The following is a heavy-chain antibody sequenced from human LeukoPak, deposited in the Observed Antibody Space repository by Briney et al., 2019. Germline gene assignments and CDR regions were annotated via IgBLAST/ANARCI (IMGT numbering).Heavy chain of an antibody. J-gene: IGHJ5*02. Sequence: GGSLRLSCAASGFTFSGSALHWVRQPPGKGLEWLGRIRSKPNIYATAYAASVKGRFTISRDDSKNTTYLQMSGLKTEDTDVYYCTQTVDTALVDFFDPWGQGTLVTVSS. CDR2: IRSKPNIYAT. D-gene: IGHD5-18*01. CDR3: TQTVDTALVDFFDP. V-gene: IGHV3-73*01. CDR1: GFTFSGSA.